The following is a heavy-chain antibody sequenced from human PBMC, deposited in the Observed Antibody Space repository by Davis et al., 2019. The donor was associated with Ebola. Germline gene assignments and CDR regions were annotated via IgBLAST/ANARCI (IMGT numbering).Heavy chain of an antibody. Sequence: GESLKISCAASGFTFSESWMNWIRQAPGKGLEWVASMNPDGSARYHIGSVEGRFTISRDNAKNSLHLQMNSLRAEDTAVYYCARDRAYSSFDIWGQGTMVTVSS. CDR1: GFTFSESW. V-gene: IGHV3-7*01. CDR3: ARDRAYSSFDI. CDR2: MNPDGSAR. J-gene: IGHJ3*02. D-gene: IGHD1-26*01.